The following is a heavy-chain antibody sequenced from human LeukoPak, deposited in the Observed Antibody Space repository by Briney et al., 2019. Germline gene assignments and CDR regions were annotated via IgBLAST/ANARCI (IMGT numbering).Heavy chain of an antibody. V-gene: IGHV3-74*01. Sequence: GGSLRLSCTASGFTFSNYWIHWVRHAPEKGLVWVSRISADGSITNYADSVKGRFTISRDNAENTLYLQMNSLRADDTAVYYCARDRGPRTGFMVREAYDYWGQGTLVTVSS. J-gene: IGHJ4*02. CDR1: GFTFSNYW. CDR3: ARDRGPRTGFMVREAYDY. D-gene: IGHD3-10*01. CDR2: ISADGSIT.